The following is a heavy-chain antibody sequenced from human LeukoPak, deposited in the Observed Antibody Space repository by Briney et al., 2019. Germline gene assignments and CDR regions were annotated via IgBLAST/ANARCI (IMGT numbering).Heavy chain of an antibody. CDR3: ASLNLGYCTNGVCQYYYYYYGMDV. CDR2: IYYSGST. CDR1: GGSISSSSYY. Sequence: SETLSLTCTVSGGSISSSSYYWGWIRQPPGTGLEWIGSIYYSGSTYYNPSLKSRVTISVDTSKNQFSLKLSSVTAADTAVCYCASLNLGYCTNGVCQYYYYYYGMDVWGQGTTVTVSS. J-gene: IGHJ6*02. D-gene: IGHD2-8*01. V-gene: IGHV4-39*01.